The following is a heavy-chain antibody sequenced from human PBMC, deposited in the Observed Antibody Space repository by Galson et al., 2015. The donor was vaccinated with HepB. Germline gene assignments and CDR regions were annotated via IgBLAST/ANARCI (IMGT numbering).Heavy chain of an antibody. D-gene: IGHD1-26*01. V-gene: IGHV3-74*01. CDR2: INSDGSST. CDR1: GFTFGAYA. J-gene: IGHJ6*02. Sequence: SLRLSCAASGFTFGAYAMHWVRQAPGKGLEWVSRINSDGSSTSYADSVKGRFTISRDNAKNTLYLQMNSLRAEDTAVYYCARDGTGADVWGQVTTVTASS. CDR3: ARDGTGADV.